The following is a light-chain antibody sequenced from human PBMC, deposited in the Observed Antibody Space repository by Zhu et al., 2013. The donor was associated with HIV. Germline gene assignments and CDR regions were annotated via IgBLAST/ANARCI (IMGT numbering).Light chain of an antibody. V-gene: IGKV3-20*01. J-gene: IGKJ2*03. CDR2: DAS. CDR3: QQYGRSPPNS. CDR1: QSVSSN. Sequence: EVVMTQSPGTLSVSPGERATLSCRASQSVSSNLAWYQQIPGRAPRLLIYDASTRATGIPDRFSGSGSGTDFTLTISSLEPEDFAVYYCQQYGRSPPNSFGQGTKLEIK.